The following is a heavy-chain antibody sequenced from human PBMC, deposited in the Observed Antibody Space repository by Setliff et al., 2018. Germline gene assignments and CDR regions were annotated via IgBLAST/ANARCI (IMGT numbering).Heavy chain of an antibody. J-gene: IGHJ4*02. D-gene: IGHD2-15*01. CDR1: GYTFKTYG. Sequence: GASVKVSCKASGYTFKTYGFTWVRQAPGQGLEWMGWISPYNGNTNSAQKFQGRVTMTTDTSTSTAYMELKSLRYDDTAVYYCAREVYCSGGSCYGQMPAALGHWGQGTLVTVSS. V-gene: IGHV1-18*01. CDR2: ISPYNGNT. CDR3: AREVYCSGGSCYGQMPAALGH.